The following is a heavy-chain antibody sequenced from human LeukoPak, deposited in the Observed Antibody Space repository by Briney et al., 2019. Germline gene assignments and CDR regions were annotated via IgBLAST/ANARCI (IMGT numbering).Heavy chain of an antibody. J-gene: IGHJ2*01. Sequence: PGGSLRLSCAASGFSVSTNYMNWVRQAPGKGLEWVSILYSGDSTYYADSVKGRFIVSRDNSKNTLYPQMNALRVEDTAVYYCARVGDHYHWYLDVWGRGTLVTVSS. CDR2: LYSGDST. CDR3: ARVGDHYHWYLDV. CDR1: GFSVSTNY. D-gene: IGHD3-10*01. V-gene: IGHV3-53*01.